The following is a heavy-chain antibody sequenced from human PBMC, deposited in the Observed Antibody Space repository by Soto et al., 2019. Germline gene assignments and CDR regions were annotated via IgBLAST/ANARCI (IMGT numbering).Heavy chain of an antibody. CDR3: ARDRDVAATYYYYGMHV. V-gene: IGHV3-48*03. J-gene: IGHJ6*02. Sequence: PGWSLRLSCAASGFTFSSYEMNWVRQAPGKGLEWVSYISSSGSTIYYADSVKGRFTISRDNAKNSLYLQMNSLRAEDTAVYYCARDRDVAATYYYYGMHVWGQGTKVTVSS. CDR2: ISSSGSTI. D-gene: IGHD2-15*01. CDR1: GFTFSSYE.